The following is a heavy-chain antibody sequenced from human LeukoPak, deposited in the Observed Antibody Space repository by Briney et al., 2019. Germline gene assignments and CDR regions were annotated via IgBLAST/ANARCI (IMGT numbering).Heavy chain of an antibody. V-gene: IGHV1-18*01. Sequence: ASVKVSCKASGYTFISYGISWVRQAPGQGLEWMGWISAYNGNANYAQKLQGRVTMTTDTSTSTAYMELRSLRSDDTAVYYCARVVGGGSAAAGDYWGQGTLVTVSS. J-gene: IGHJ4*02. D-gene: IGHD6-13*01. CDR2: ISAYNGNA. CDR3: ARVVGGGSAAAGDY. CDR1: GYTFISYG.